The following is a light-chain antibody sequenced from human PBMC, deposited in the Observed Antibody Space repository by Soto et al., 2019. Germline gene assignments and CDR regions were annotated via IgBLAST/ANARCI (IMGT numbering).Light chain of an antibody. CDR3: QPYNGYWT. Sequence: DIQMTQSPSTLSASVGDRVTITCRASQSISDSLAWYQQKPGKAPKLLIYEASSLKSGVPSRFSGSRSGTEYTLTISSLQPDDFATYYCQPYNGYWTFGQGTKVEIK. CDR1: QSISDS. J-gene: IGKJ1*01. V-gene: IGKV1-5*03. CDR2: EAS.